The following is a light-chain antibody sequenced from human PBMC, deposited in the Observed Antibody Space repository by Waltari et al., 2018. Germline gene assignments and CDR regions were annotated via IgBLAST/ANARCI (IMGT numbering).Light chain of an antibody. CDR3: HQYRINPWT. J-gene: IGKJ1*01. Sequence: DIQMSQSPSTLSASVGDRVTITCRASQNVNSWLAWYQQKPGKAPKILIYKASTLQTGVPSRFSGSGSGTEFTLTISSLQPDDFATYSCHQYRINPWTFGQGTKVEI. CDR1: QNVNSW. V-gene: IGKV1-5*03. CDR2: KAS.